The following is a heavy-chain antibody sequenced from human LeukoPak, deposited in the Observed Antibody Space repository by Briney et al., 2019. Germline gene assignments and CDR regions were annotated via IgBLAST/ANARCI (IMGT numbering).Heavy chain of an antibody. CDR1: GYTLTELS. V-gene: IGHV1-24*01. J-gene: IGHJ4*02. CDR2: FDPEDGET. D-gene: IGHD3-22*01. CDR3: ARGVSSYYDSSGYRPLDY. Sequence: ASVKVSCKVSGYTLTELSMHWVRQAPGKGLEWMGGFDPEDGETIYAQKFQGRVTMTEDTSTDTAYMALSSLRSEDTAVYYCARGVSSYYDSSGYRPLDYWGQGTLVTVSS.